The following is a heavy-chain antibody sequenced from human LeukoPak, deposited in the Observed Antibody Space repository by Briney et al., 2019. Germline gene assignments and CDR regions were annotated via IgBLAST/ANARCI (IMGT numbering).Heavy chain of an antibody. V-gene: IGHV3-74*01. Sequence: SLRLSCAASGFTFSSNWMHWVRQAPGKGLVWVSRINEDGSTTNYADSVKGRSTIFRDNTKNTLYLQMNSLRAEDTAVYYCVRDLGGRSGHWGQGTLVTVSS. CDR1: GFTFSSNW. J-gene: IGHJ4*02. CDR2: INEDGSTT. D-gene: IGHD1-26*01. CDR3: VRDLGGRSGH.